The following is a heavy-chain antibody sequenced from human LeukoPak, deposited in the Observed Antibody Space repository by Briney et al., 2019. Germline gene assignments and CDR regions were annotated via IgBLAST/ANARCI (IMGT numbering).Heavy chain of an antibody. CDR3: ARLYFGSSRTGPSSGRPPFDY. J-gene: IGHJ4*02. CDR1: GDRFTNYY. D-gene: IGHD6-13*01. V-gene: IGHV5-51*01. Sequence: GESLKISCRGSGDRFTNYYIGWVRQMPGKGLEWMGLIYFRDSRTTYSPSFQGQLTISADKSISPAYLQWSSLKASDTAMYYCARLYFGSSRTGPSSGRPPFDYWGQGTLVTVSS. CDR2: IYFRDSRT.